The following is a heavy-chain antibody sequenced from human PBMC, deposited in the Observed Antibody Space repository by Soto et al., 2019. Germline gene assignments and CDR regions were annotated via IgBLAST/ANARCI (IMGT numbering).Heavy chain of an antibody. J-gene: IGHJ6*02. CDR3: ARDSSSWYGYYYYGMDV. D-gene: IGHD6-13*01. CDR2: INPNSGGT. V-gene: IGHV1-2*04. Sequence: ASVKVSCKASGYTFTGYYIHWVRQAPGQGLEWMGWINPNSGGTNYAQKFQGWVTMTRDTSISTAYMELSRLRSDDTAVYYCARDSSSWYGYYYYGMDVWGQGTTVTVSS. CDR1: GYTFTGYY.